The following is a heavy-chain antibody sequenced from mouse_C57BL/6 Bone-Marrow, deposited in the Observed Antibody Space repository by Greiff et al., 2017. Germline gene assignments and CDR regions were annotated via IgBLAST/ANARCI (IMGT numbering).Heavy chain of an antibody. CDR1: GYTFTSYT. V-gene: IGHV1-4*01. Sequence: QVQLQQSGAELARPGASVTMSCKASGYTFTSYTMHWVKQRPGQGLEWIGYINPSSGYTKYNQKFKDKATLTADKSSSTAYMQLSSLTSEDSAVYYCARGGSLFAYWGQGTLVTVSA. J-gene: IGHJ3*01. CDR2: INPSSGYT. CDR3: ARGGSLFAY.